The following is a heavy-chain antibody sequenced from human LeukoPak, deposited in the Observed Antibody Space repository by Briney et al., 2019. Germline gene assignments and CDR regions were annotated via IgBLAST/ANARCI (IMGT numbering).Heavy chain of an antibody. D-gene: IGHD6-19*01. J-gene: IGHJ4*02. Sequence: SETLSLTCIVSGGSIDSYYWTSLRQPPGKGLEWIAYIYSASTNYNPSLKSRATITVDTSKNQFSLNLRSVTAADMAVYYCARGRTSGGYPHFDSWGQGIQVTVSS. CDR2: IYSAST. CDR1: GGSIDSYY. CDR3: ARGRTSGGYPHFDS. V-gene: IGHV4-59*01.